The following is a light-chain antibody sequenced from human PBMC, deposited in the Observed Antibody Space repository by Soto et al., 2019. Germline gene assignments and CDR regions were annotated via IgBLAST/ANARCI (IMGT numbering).Light chain of an antibody. V-gene: IGKV1-39*01. J-gene: IGKJ2*01. CDR1: QSISVH. CDR3: QQSYITPYT. CDR2: AAS. Sequence: DIQMTQSPSSLSASVGDTVTITCRASQSISVHLNWYQQKPGKVPKLLIYAASNLQSGVPSSCSGSGSETDFALTISSLQPEDFATYYCQQSYITPYTFGQGTKLQIK.